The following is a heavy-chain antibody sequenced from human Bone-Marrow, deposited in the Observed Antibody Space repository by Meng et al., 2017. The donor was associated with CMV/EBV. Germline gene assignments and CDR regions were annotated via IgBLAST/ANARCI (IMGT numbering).Heavy chain of an antibody. V-gene: IGHV3-48*03. CDR2: IRASGTTI. CDR1: GFTFSSYE. D-gene: IGHD6-13*01. CDR3: AKGDSSSYYVGDFDY. Sequence: GESLKISCAASGFTFSSYEMNWVRQAPGKGLEWVSFIRASGTTIYYADSVKGRFTISRDNARNSLYLHMNSLRGEDTAVYYCAKGDSSSYYVGDFDYWGQGTLVTVSS. J-gene: IGHJ4*02.